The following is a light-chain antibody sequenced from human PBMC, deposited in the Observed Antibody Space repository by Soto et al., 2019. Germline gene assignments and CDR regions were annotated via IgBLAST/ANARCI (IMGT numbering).Light chain of an antibody. CDR2: GAS. CDR3: QQYNNLPRT. V-gene: IGKV3-15*01. J-gene: IGKJ4*01. Sequence: ELVMTQSPATLSVSPGERATLSCRASQSVSSNLVWYQHKPGQAPRPLIYGASTRATDIPARFSGSGSGTEFTLTISSLQSEDYAVYYCQQYNNLPRTFGGGTKVDIK. CDR1: QSVSSN.